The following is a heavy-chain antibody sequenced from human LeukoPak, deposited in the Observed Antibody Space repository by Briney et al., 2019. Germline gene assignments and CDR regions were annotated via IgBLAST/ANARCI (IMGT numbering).Heavy chain of an antibody. CDR1: GYTFTSYY. J-gene: IGHJ6*02. V-gene: IGHV1-69*13. CDR2: IIPIFGTA. CDR3: ARGRLAVRYFDWLQLYYYGMDV. Sequence: SVKVSCKASGYTFTSYYMHWVRQAPGQGLEWMGGIIPIFGTANYAQKFQGRVTITADESTSTAYMELSSLRSEDTAVYYCARGRLAVRYFDWLQLYYYGMDVWGQGTTVTVSS. D-gene: IGHD3-9*01.